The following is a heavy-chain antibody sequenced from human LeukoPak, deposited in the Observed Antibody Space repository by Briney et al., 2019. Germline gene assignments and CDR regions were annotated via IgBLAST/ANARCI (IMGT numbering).Heavy chain of an antibody. CDR3: AKSPGGRHHN. V-gene: IGHV3-53*01. D-gene: IGHD3-16*01. CDR1: GFTVSGNY. J-gene: IGHJ4*02. CDR2: IYSGGTT. Sequence: GGSLRLSCAVSGFTVSGNYMSWVRQAPGKGLEWVSLIYSGGTTYYADSVKGRFTISRDNSKNTLYLQMNSLRAEDTAVYYCAKSPGGRHHNWGQGTLVTVSS.